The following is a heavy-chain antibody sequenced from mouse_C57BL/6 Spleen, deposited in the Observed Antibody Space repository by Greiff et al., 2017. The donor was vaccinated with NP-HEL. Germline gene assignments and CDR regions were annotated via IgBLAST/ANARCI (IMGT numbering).Heavy chain of an antibody. CDR1: GYTFTSYW. Sequence: VQLQQPGAELVMPGASVKLSCKASGYTFTSYWMHWVKQRPGQGLEWIGEIDPSDSYTNYNQKFKGKSTLTVDKSSSTAYMQLSSLTSEDSAVYYCARKELRDAMDYWGQGTSVTVSS. V-gene: IGHV1-69*01. J-gene: IGHJ4*01. CDR2: IDPSDSYT. D-gene: IGHD1-1*01. CDR3: ARKELRDAMDY.